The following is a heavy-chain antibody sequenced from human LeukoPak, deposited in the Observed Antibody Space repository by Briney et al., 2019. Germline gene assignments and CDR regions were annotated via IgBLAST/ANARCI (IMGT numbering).Heavy chain of an antibody. CDR1: GYTFTGYY. CDR3: ARGKIVGATYDAFDI. Sequence: ASVKVSCKASGYTFTGYYMHWVRQAPGQGLEWMGWINPNSGGTNYAQKFQGRVTMTRDTSISTAYMELSRLRSDDTAVYYCARGKIVGATYDAFDIWGQGTMVTVSS. J-gene: IGHJ3*02. D-gene: IGHD1-26*01. V-gene: IGHV1-2*02. CDR2: INPNSGGT.